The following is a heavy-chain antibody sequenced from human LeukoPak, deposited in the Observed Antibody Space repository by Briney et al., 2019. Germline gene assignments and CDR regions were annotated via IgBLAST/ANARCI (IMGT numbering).Heavy chain of an antibody. CDR1: GFTFSSYS. V-gene: IGHV3-48*01. Sequence: GGSLRLSCAASGFTFSSYSMNWVRQAPGKGLEWVSYISSSSSTIYYADSVKGRFTISRDNAKNSLYLQMNSLRAEDTAVYYCARARQQLVRGTWFDPWGQGTLVTVSS. CDR2: ISSSSSTI. CDR3: ARARQQLVRGTWFDP. J-gene: IGHJ5*02. D-gene: IGHD6-13*01.